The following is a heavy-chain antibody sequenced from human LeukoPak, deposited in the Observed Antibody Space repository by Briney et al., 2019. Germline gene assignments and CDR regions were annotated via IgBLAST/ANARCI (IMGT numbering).Heavy chain of an antibody. D-gene: IGHD3-22*01. CDR2: ISSSGSTI. J-gene: IGHJ4*02. Sequence: PGGSLRLSCAASGFTFSSYSMNWVRQAPGKGLEWVSYISSSGSTIYYADSVKGRFTISRDNAKNSLYLQMNSLRAEDTAVYYCARVCIDYYDSSGLDYWGQGTLVTVSS. CDR3: ARVCIDYYDSSGLDY. V-gene: IGHV3-48*04. CDR1: GFTFSSYS.